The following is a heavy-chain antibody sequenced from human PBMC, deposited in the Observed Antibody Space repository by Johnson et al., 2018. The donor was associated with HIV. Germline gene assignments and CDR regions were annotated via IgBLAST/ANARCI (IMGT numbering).Heavy chain of an antibody. J-gene: IGHJ3*01. CDR1: GFTFDDYA. CDR2: ISWNSDTI. D-gene: IGHD1-26*01. Sequence: VQLVESGGGLAQPGGSLRLSCAASGFTFDDYAMHWVRQAPGKGLEWVSGISWNSDTIGYADSVKGRFTISRDNAKNSLYLQMNSLRLEDTALYYCAKDLTWEMQDAFDLWGQGTMVTVSS. CDR3: AKDLTWEMQDAFDL. V-gene: IGHV3-9*01.